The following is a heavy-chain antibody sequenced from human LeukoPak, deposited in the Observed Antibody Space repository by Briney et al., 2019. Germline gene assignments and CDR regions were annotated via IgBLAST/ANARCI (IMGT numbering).Heavy chain of an antibody. CDR2: INHSGST. J-gene: IGHJ5*02. CDR1: GGSFSGYY. Sequence: SETLSLTCAVYGGSFSGYYWSWIRRPPGKGLEWIGEINHSGSTNYNPSLKSRVAISVDTSKNQLSLKLNSVTAADTAVYYCARGGDFWSGYSRRSNWFDPWGQGTLVTVSS. V-gene: IGHV4-34*01. D-gene: IGHD3-3*01. CDR3: ARGGDFWSGYSRRSNWFDP.